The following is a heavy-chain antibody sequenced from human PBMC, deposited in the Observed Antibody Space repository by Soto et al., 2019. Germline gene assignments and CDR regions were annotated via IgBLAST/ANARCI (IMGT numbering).Heavy chain of an antibody. J-gene: IGHJ6*02. CDR3: ARVSWFRGMDG. CDR2: TYYRSNWSN. V-gene: IGHV6-1*01. Sequence: QPLLLASAIPGNTIQSNSASGNWILRSPSRGLEWLGRTYYRSNWSNDYAISVKSRITINPDTSNNQFSLRLYSVTPDDTAVYYCARVSWFRGMDGWGQRTQVTVSS. CDR1: GNTIQSNSAS. D-gene: IGHD3-10*01.